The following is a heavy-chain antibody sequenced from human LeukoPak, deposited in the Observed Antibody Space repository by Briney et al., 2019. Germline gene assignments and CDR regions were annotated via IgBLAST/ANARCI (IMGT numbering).Heavy chain of an antibody. J-gene: IGHJ4*02. Sequence: SETLSLTCSVSDGSISNNIYYWSWIRQPAGKGLEWIGRIYTSGSTNYNPSLKSRVTISVDTSKNQFSLKLSSVTAADTAVYYCARGDGYNFDYWGQGTLVTVSS. V-gene: IGHV4-61*02. CDR2: IYTSGST. CDR3: ARGDGYNFDY. CDR1: DGSISNNIYY. D-gene: IGHD5-24*01.